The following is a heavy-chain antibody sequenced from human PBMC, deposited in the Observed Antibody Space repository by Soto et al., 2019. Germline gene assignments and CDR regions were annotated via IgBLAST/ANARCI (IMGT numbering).Heavy chain of an antibody. V-gene: IGHV3-30-3*01. J-gene: IGHJ3*02. CDR1: GFTFSSYA. CDR2: ISYDGSNK. D-gene: IGHD2-15*01. Sequence: VGSLRLSCAASGFTFSSYAMHWVRQAPGKGLEWVAVISYDGSNKYYADSVKGRFTISRDNSKNTLYLQMNSLRAEDTAVYYCAREDCSGGSCYDAFDIWGQGTMVTVSS. CDR3: AREDCSGGSCYDAFDI.